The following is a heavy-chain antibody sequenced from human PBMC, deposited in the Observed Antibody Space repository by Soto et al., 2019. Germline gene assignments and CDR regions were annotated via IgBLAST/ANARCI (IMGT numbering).Heavy chain of an antibody. Sequence: SVKVSCKASGGTFSSYAISWVRQAPGQGLEWMGGIIPIFGTANYAQKFQGRVTITADESTSTAYMELSSLRSEDTAVYYCARDVGWGITGTLAFDYWGQGTLVTVSS. J-gene: IGHJ4*02. CDR3: ARDVGWGITGTLAFDY. CDR1: GGTFSSYA. D-gene: IGHD1-20*01. CDR2: IIPIFGTA. V-gene: IGHV1-69*13.